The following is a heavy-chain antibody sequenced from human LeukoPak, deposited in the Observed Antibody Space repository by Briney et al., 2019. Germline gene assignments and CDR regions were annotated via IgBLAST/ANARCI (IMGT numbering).Heavy chain of an antibody. J-gene: IGHJ6*02. CDR3: ARDLNYYGSGLNYYYGMDV. Sequence: SETLSLTCTVSGGSISSGGYYWSWIRQHPGKGLEWIGYIYYNGSTYYNPSLKSRVTISVDTSKNQFSLKLSSVTAADTAVYYCARDLNYYGSGLNYYYGMDVWGQGTTVTVSS. D-gene: IGHD3-10*01. CDR2: IYYNGST. V-gene: IGHV4-31*03. CDR1: GGSISSGGYY.